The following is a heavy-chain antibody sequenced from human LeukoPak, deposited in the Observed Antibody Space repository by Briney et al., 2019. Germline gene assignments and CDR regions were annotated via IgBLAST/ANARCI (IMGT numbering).Heavy chain of an antibody. J-gene: IGHJ4*02. CDR2: ISSTSTT. CDR1: GFTFGSYT. D-gene: IGHD6-13*01. CDR3: AKGSYTSSLDY. V-gene: IGHV3-48*04. Sequence: GALRLSCAVSGFTFGSYTMNWVRQAPGKGLEWVSHISSTSTTYYADSVKGRFTISRDNAKNSLYLQMNSLRAEDTALYYCAKGSYTSSLDYWGQGTLVTVSS.